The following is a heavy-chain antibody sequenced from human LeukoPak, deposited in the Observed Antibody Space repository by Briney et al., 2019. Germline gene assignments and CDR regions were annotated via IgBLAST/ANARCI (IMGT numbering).Heavy chain of an antibody. Sequence: GGSLRLSCAASGFTFSSYAMSWVRQAPGKGLEWVSAISGSGGSTYYADSVKGRFTISRDNSKNTLYLQMNSLRAEDTAVYYCASCPRKYRLLYWFDPWGQGTLVTVSS. CDR3: ASCPRKYRLLYWFDP. V-gene: IGHV3-23*01. CDR2: ISGSGGST. J-gene: IGHJ5*02. D-gene: IGHD2-2*02. CDR1: GFTFSSYA.